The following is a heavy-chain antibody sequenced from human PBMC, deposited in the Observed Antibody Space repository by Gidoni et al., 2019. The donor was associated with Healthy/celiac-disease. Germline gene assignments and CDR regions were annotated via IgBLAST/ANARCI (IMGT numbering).Heavy chain of an antibody. Sequence: QVQLVESGGGVVQPGRSLRLSCAASGFTFSSYAMHWVRQAPGKGLEWVAVISYDGSNKYYADSVKGRFTISRDNSKNTLYLQMNSLRAKDTAVYYCAREGGHYYDSSGLRYWGQGTLVTVSS. V-gene: IGHV3-30*04. CDR1: GFTFSSYA. J-gene: IGHJ4*02. D-gene: IGHD3-22*01. CDR3: AREGGHYYDSSGLRY. CDR2: ISYDGSNK.